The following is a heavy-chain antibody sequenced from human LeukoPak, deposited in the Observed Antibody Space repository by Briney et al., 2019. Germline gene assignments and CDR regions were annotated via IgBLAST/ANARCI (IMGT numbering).Heavy chain of an antibody. V-gene: IGHV3-30*18. CDR1: GFTLSNFG. J-gene: IGHJ4*02. CDR3: AKDLSNGYSYGDDY. CDR2: ISYDGSSK. D-gene: IGHD5-18*01. Sequence: GGSLRLSCAASGFTLSNFGMHWVRQAPGKGLEWVAVISYDGSSKYYADSVKGRFTISRDNSKNSLYLHMNSLRTEDTALYYCAKDLSNGYSYGDDYWGQGTLVTVSS.